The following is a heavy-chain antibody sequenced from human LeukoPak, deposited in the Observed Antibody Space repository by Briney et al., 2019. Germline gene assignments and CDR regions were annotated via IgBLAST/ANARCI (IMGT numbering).Heavy chain of an antibody. CDR1: GGSISSYY. CDR2: IYYNSST. D-gene: IGHD5-12*01. Sequence: SATLSLSCTVSGGSISSYYLSWIRQPPGQGLEWIGCIYYNSSTNYNPSLKRRVTISVDTSKNQFSRKLSSGTAADTAVYYCARVVGGGWLRGWFVPWGQGTLVTVSS. CDR3: ARVVGGGWLRGWFVP. J-gene: IGHJ5*02. V-gene: IGHV4-59*01.